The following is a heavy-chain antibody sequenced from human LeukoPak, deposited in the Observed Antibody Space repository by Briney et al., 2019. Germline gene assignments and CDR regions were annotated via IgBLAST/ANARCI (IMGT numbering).Heavy chain of an antibody. V-gene: IGHV3-23*01. J-gene: IGHJ4*02. Sequence: GGSLRLSCAASGFTVSSNYMSWVRQAPGKGLEWVSAISGSGGTTYYADSVKGRFTISRDNSKNTVYLQMNSLRADDTAVYYCAKAAGNTGYYGRYYFDYWGQGTLVTVSS. CDR1: GFTVSSNY. D-gene: IGHD3-9*01. CDR2: ISGSGGTT. CDR3: AKAAGNTGYYGRYYFDY.